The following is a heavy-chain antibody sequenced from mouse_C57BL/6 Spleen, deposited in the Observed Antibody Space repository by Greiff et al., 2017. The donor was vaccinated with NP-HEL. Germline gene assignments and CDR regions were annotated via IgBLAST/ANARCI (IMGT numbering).Heavy chain of an antibody. CDR3: SSGYDYTVNAMDY. CDR1: GYTFTSYW. CDR2: IDPSDSYN. Sequence: VQLQQSGAELVKPGASVKLSCKASGYTFTSYWMQWVKQRPGQGLDWIGEIDPSDSYNNYNQKFKGKATLTVDTSSSTAYMQRSILTSEDSAVYYCSSGYDYTVNAMDYWGQGTSVTVSS. J-gene: IGHJ4*01. D-gene: IGHD2-4*01. V-gene: IGHV1-50*01.